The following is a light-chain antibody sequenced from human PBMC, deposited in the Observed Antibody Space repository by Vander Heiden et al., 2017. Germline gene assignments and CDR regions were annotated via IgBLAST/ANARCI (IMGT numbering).Light chain of an antibody. V-gene: IGLV1-44*01. CDR2: SNN. CDR3: ATWDDSLNGWV. J-gene: IGLJ3*02. CDR1: SSNIGDNT. Sequence: QSVLTQPPSASGTPGQRVTISCSGSSSNIGDNTVNWYQQLPGTAPKLLIYSNNQRPSGVPDRFSGSKSGTSASLAISGLQSEDEADYYCATWDDSLNGWVFGGGTKLTGL.